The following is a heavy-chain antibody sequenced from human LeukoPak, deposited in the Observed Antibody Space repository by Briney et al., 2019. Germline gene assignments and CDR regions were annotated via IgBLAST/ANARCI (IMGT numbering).Heavy chain of an antibody. J-gene: IGHJ4*02. CDR3: ARWGTTTN. D-gene: IGHD1-26*01. Sequence: GGSLRLSCAASGITFGSYSMNWVRQAPGKGLEWISYISTSSSTIYYADSVKGRFTISRDNAKNSLYLQINSLRADDTAVYYCARWGTTTNWGQGTLVTVSS. CDR2: ISTSSSTI. CDR1: GITFGSYS. V-gene: IGHV3-48*01.